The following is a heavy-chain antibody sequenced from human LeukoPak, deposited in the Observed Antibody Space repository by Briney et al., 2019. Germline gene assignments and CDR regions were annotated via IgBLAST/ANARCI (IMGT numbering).Heavy chain of an antibody. V-gene: IGHV3-33*06. CDR1: GFTFSSYG. CDR2: IWYNGSNK. Sequence: GRSLRLSCAASGFTFSSYGMHWVRQAPGKGLEWVAVIWYNGSNKYYADSVKGRFTISRDNSKNTLYLRMNSLRAEDTAVYYCAKGELSSDAFYFDYWGQGALVTVSS. D-gene: IGHD1-7*01. CDR3: AKGELSSDAFYFDY. J-gene: IGHJ4*02.